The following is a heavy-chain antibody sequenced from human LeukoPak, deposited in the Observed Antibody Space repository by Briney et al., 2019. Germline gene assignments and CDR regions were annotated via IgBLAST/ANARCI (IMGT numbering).Heavy chain of an antibody. CDR2: IYHSGST. CDR1: GYSISSGYY. V-gene: IGHV4-38-2*02. CDR3: ARTGGRCSSTSCTDWFDP. D-gene: IGHD2-2*01. J-gene: IGHJ5*02. Sequence: SETLSLTCTVSGYSISSGYYWGWIRQPPGKGLEWIGSIYHSGSTYYNPSLRSRVTISVDTSKNQFSLKLSSVTAADTAVYYCARTGGRCSSTSCTDWFDPWGQGTLVTVSS.